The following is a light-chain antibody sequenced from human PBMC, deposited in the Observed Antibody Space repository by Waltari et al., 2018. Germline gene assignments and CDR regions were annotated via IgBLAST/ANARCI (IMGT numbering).Light chain of an antibody. CDR1: ASDVGGYNY. CDR2: AVS. CDR3: SSYSSSSSLV. J-gene: IGLJ2*01. Sequence: QSALTQPASVSGSPGQSITISCTGTASDVGGYNYVSWFQQHPGKAPKRMIYAVSARPSGVSYRSSGSKSGNTASLTISGLQAADEADYYCSSYSSSSSLVFGGGTRLTVL. V-gene: IGLV2-14*03.